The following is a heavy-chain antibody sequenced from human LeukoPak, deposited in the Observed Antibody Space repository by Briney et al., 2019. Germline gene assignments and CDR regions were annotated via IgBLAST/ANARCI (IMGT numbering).Heavy chain of an antibody. J-gene: IGHJ4*02. Sequence: GGSLRLSCAASGFSFSNYGMHWVRQAPGKGLEWVAVISYDGSNKYYADSVKGRFTISRDNSKNTLYLQMNSLRAEDTAVYYCAKISDTSIFGIHDPRFDYWGQGTLVTVSS. CDR3: AKISDTSIFGIHDPRFDY. CDR1: GFSFSNYG. V-gene: IGHV3-30*18. CDR2: ISYDGSNK. D-gene: IGHD5-18*01.